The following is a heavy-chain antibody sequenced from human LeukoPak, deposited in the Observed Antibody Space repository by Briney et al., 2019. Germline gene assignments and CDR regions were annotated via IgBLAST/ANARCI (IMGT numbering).Heavy chain of an antibody. CDR3: ARDHTRMAVAGTGSH. Sequence: ASVKVSCKASGYTFTSYYMHWVRQAPGQGLEWMGIINPSGGSTSYAQKFQGRVTMTRDMSTSTVYMELSSLRSEDTAVYYCARDHTRMAVAGTGSHWGQGTLVTVSS. J-gene: IGHJ4*02. V-gene: IGHV1-46*01. CDR1: GYTFTSYY. D-gene: IGHD6-19*01. CDR2: INPSGGST.